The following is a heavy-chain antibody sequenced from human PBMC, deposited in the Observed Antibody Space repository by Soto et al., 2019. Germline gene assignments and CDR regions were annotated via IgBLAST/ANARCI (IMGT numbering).Heavy chain of an antibody. V-gene: IGHV3-23*01. CDR2: ISAGGSRT. CDR1: GFTFGSYA. CDR3: AKGRRGYCSGGSCYRYPFDY. J-gene: IGHJ4*02. Sequence: EVQLLESGGGLVQPGGSLRLSCAASGFTFGSYAMSWVRQAPGKGLEWVSGISAGGSRTYYADSVKGRFTISRDNSKNTLYLQMNSLRAEDTALYYCAKGRRGYCSGGSCYRYPFDYWGQGTLVTVSS. D-gene: IGHD2-15*01.